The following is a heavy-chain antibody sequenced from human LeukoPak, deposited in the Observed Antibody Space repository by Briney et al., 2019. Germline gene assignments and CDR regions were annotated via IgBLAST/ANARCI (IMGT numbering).Heavy chain of an antibody. CDR1: GFTFSSYE. Sequence: GGSLRLSCAASGFTFSSYEMNWVRQGPGKGLEWISYITTTDTTKYYTDSVKGRYTISRDNAKNSLYLQMHSLRAEDTAVYYCARGGFVFDIWGQGTVVTVSS. CDR2: ITTTDTTK. CDR3: ARGGFVFDI. D-gene: IGHD3-10*01. J-gene: IGHJ3*02. V-gene: IGHV3-48*03.